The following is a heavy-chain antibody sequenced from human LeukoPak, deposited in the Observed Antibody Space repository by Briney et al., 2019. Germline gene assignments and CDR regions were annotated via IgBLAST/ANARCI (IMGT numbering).Heavy chain of an antibody. D-gene: IGHD3-10*01. Sequence: PGGSLRLSCAASGFSFSSYSMNWVRQAPGKGLEWVSSISGGSSYIYYVDSVKGRFTISRDNAKNSLYLQMNSLRAEDTAVYYCEYGSGSSNENWGQGTLVTVSS. J-gene: IGHJ4*02. V-gene: IGHV3-21*01. CDR1: GFSFSSYS. CDR2: ISGGSSYI. CDR3: EYGSGSSNEN.